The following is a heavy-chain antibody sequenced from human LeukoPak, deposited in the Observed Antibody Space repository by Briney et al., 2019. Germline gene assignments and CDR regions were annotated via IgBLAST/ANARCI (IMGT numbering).Heavy chain of an antibody. D-gene: IGHD2-2*01. Sequence: GGSLRLSCAASGFTFSSYAMSWVRQAPGKGLEWVSAISGSGGSTYYADSVKGRFTISRDNSKNTLYLQMNSLRAEDTAVYYCASEEYCSITSCYAGFDYWGQGTLVTVSS. V-gene: IGHV3-23*01. CDR3: ASEEYCSITSCYAGFDY. CDR1: GFTFSSYA. J-gene: IGHJ4*02. CDR2: ISGSGGST.